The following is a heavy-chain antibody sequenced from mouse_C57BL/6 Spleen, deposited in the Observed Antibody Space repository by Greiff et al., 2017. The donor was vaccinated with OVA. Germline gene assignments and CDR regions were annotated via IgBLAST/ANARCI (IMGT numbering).Heavy chain of an antibody. D-gene: IGHD1-1*01. CDR2: INPNNGGT. CDR3: ASATTVVPYDYAMDN. J-gene: IGHJ4*01. V-gene: IGHV1-18*01. Sequence: VQLQQSGPELVKPGASVKIPCKASGYTFTDYNMDWVKQSHGKSLEWIGDINPNNGGTIYNQKFKGKATLTVDKSSSTAYMELRSLTSEDTAVYYCASATTVVPYDYAMDNWGQGTSVTVSS. CDR1: GYTFTDYN.